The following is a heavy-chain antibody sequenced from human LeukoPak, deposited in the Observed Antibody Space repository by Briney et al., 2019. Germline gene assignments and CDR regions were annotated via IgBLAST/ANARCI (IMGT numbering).Heavy chain of an antibody. CDR1: GYTFTGYD. CDR3: ARKYYDFWSGYYIRGTNWFDP. J-gene: IGHJ5*02. CDR2: MNPNSGNT. V-gene: IGHV1-8*03. D-gene: IGHD3-3*01. Sequence: ASVKVSCKASGYTFTGYDISWVRQATGQGLEWMGWMNPNSGNTGYAQKFQGRVTITRNTSISTAYMELSSLRSEDTAVYYCARKYYDFWSGYYIRGTNWFDPWGQGTLVTVSS.